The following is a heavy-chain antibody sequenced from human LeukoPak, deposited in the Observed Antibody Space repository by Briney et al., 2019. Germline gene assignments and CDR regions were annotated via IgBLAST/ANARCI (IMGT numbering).Heavy chain of an antibody. CDR2: INTNTGNL. V-gene: IGHV7-4-1*02. J-gene: IGHJ4*02. CDR3: ARGPYYYDSSGPREYYFDY. Sequence: ASVKVSCKASGYTFTSYAMNWVRQAPGQGLEWMGWINTNTGNLTYAQGFTGRFVFSLDTSVSTAYLQISSLKAEDTAVYYCARGPYYYDSSGPREYYFDYWGQGTLVTVSS. D-gene: IGHD3-22*01. CDR1: GYTFTSYA.